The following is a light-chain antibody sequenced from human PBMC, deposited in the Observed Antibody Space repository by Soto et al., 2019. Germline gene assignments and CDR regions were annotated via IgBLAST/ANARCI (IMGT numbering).Light chain of an antibody. CDR1: QRVSTF. CDR2: EAS. Sequence: EIVLTQSPGTLSLSPGERATLSCRASQRVSTFLAWYQQRPGQAPRLLISEASNRATGIPARFSGSGSGTEFTLTISSLQSEDFAVYYCQQYNNWPETFGQGTKVDIK. V-gene: IGKV3-15*01. CDR3: QQYNNWPET. J-gene: IGKJ1*01.